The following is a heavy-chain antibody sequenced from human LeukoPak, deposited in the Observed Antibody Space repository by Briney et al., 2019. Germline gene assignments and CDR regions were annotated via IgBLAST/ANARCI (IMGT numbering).Heavy chain of an antibody. J-gene: IGHJ4*02. D-gene: IGHD3-3*01. CDR3: AKLSPLEWLLPPGY. CDR2: ISGSGGST. CDR1: GFTFSSYA. Sequence: PPGGSLRRSCAASGFTFSSYAMSWVRQAPGKGLEWVSAISGSGGSTYYADSVKGRFTISRDNSKNTLYLQMNSLRAEDTAVYYCAKLSPLEWLLPPGYWGQGTLVTVSS. V-gene: IGHV3-23*01.